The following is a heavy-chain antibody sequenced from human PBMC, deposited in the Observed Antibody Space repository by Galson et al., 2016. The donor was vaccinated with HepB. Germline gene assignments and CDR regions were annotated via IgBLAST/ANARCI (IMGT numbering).Heavy chain of an antibody. Sequence: SLRLSCAASGFNFRNFAMSWVRQAPGKGLEWVSSVANGNNPYYADSVRGRFSVSRDNSKNTLDMEMNSVRVEDTAVYYCAKDHPSHGWPAFEYWGLGVLVSVS. V-gene: IGHV3-23*01. D-gene: IGHD6-19*01. CDR1: GFNFRNFA. CDR3: AKDHPSHGWPAFEY. CDR2: VANGNNP. J-gene: IGHJ4*02.